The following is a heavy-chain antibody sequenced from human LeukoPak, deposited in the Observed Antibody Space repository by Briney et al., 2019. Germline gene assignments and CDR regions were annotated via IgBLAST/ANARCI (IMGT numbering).Heavy chain of an antibody. CDR2: IYTSGNT. CDR1: GGSISRYY. V-gene: IGHV4-4*07. Sequence: PSETLSLTCTVSGGSISRYYWSWIRQPAGKGLEWIGRIYTSGNTNYNPSLKSRVAMSADTSKNHFSLRLSSVTAADTAVYYCARDRRGLGDDAFDIWGQGTMVTVSS. CDR3: ARDRRGLGDDAFDI. D-gene: IGHD1-26*01. J-gene: IGHJ3*02.